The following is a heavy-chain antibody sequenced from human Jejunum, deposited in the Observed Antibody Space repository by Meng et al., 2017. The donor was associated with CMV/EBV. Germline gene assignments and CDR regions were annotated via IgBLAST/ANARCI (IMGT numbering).Heavy chain of an antibody. CDR1: GFTFSSYT. CDR2: ISGSGGTT. V-gene: IGHV3-23*01. Sequence: GFTFSSYTMSWVRQAPGKGLEWVSAISGSGGTTYYADSVKGRFTLSRDNAKNSLYLQMNSLRAEDTAVYYCARDHPNTGYYGMDVWGHGTTVTVSS. J-gene: IGHJ6*02. D-gene: IGHD3-10*01. CDR3: ARDHPNTGYYGMDV.